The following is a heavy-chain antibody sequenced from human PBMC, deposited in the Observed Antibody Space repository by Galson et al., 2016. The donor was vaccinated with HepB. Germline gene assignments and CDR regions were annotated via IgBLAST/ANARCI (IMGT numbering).Heavy chain of an antibody. D-gene: IGHD3-9*01. J-gene: IGHJ4*02. CDR3: ANSVLEYDILTGYYRRGADY. CDR2: SGSGGPT. CDR1: GFTFSSYA. Sequence: SLRLSCAASGFTFSSYAMSWVRQAPGKGLEWVSSSGSGGPTYYADSVKGRFTIARDNSKNTLFLQMHSLRADDTAVYYCANSVLEYDILTGYYRRGADYWGQGTLVTVSS. V-gene: IGHV3-23*01.